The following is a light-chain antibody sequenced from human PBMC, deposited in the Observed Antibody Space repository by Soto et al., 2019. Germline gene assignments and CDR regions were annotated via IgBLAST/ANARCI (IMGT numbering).Light chain of an antibody. CDR1: SSNVGRGYD. V-gene: IGLV1-40*01. Sequence: QSVLTQPPSASGAPGQSVAISCSGSSSNVGRGYDVYWYRQLPGTAPKVLVYGNTNRPSGVPDRFSGSRSGTSASLAITGLSDDDEAVYCCQTYDSLMSVNVFGTGTKLTVL. J-gene: IGLJ1*01. CDR2: GNT. CDR3: QTYDSLMSVNV.